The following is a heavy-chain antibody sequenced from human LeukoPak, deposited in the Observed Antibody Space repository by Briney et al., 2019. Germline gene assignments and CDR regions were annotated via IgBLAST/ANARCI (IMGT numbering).Heavy chain of an antibody. V-gene: IGHV4-34*01. Sequence: PSETLSLTCAVYGGSFSGYYWSWIRQPPGKGLEWIGEINHSGSTNYNPSLKSRVTISVDTSKNQFSLKLSSVTAADTAVYCCASRSFYYYYGMDVWGQGTTVTVSS. CDR2: INHSGST. J-gene: IGHJ6*02. CDR3: ASRSFYYYYGMDV. CDR1: GGSFSGYY. D-gene: IGHD2-15*01.